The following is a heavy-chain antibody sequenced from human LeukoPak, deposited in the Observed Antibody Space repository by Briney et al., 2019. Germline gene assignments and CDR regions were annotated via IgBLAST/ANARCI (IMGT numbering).Heavy chain of an antibody. D-gene: IGHD5-18*01. J-gene: IGHJ6*03. V-gene: IGHV1-8*01. Sequence: GASVKVSCKASGYTFTSYDINWVRQATGQGLEWMGWMNPNSGNTGYAQKFQGRVTMTRNTSISTAYMELSSLRSEDTAVYYCARGRGDTAMVRDYYYYMDVWGKGTTVTVSS. CDR3: ARGRGDTAMVRDYYYYMDV. CDR2: MNPNSGNT. CDR1: GYTFTSYD.